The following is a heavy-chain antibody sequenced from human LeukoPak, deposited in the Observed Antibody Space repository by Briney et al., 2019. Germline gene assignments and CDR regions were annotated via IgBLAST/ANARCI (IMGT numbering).Heavy chain of an antibody. V-gene: IGHV4-59*08. CDR1: GGSISSYY. Sequence: PSETLSLTCTVSGGSISSYYWSWIRQPPGKGLEWIGYIYYSGSTNYNPSLKSRVTISVDTSKNQFSLKLSPVTAADTAVYYCARHAGYGDRYYFDYWGQGTLVTVSS. D-gene: IGHD4-17*01. CDR2: IYYSGST. J-gene: IGHJ4*02. CDR3: ARHAGYGDRYYFDY.